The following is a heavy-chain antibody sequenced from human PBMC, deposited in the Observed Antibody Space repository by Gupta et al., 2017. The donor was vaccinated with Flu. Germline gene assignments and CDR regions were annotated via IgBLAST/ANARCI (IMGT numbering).Heavy chain of an antibody. Sequence: VHLVESGGALVQPGGSLTLSCHASVLMFRAFGMHWVRQAPGKGLEWVALMRIDGTGKCYADSVRGRFIISRDKSKNTVDLQMSSLRVADTAIYYCVTDGPGTHGPADDWGQGTLVTVSS. CDR1: VLMFRAFG. J-gene: IGHJ4*02. CDR2: MRIDGTGK. D-gene: IGHD3-10*01. V-gene: IGHV3-30*02. CDR3: VTDGPGTHGPADD.